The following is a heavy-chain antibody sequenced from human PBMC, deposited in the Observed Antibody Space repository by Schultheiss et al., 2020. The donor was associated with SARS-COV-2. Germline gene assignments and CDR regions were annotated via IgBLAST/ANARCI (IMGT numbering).Heavy chain of an antibody. V-gene: IGHV3-NL1*01. Sequence: GGSLRLSCAASGFTFSSYAMHWVRQAPGKGLEWVSSMHSGGTTYYADSVKGRFTISRDNSKNTLYLQMNSLRAEDTAVYYCARVGYYDSSGYTFDYWGQGTLVTVSS. J-gene: IGHJ4*02. CDR1: GFTFSSYA. CDR3: ARVGYYDSSGYTFDY. CDR2: MHSGGTT. D-gene: IGHD3-22*01.